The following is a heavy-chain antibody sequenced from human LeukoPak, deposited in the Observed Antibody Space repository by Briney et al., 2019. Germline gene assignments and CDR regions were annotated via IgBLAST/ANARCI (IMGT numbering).Heavy chain of an antibody. Sequence: GGSLRLSCAASGFTFDDYAMHWVRQAPGKGLEWVSGISWNSGSIGYADSVKGRFTISRDNSKNTLYLQMNSLRAEDTAVYYCAKEVVHYFDYWGQGTLVTVSS. D-gene: IGHD2-15*01. CDR3: AKEVVHYFDY. CDR2: ISWNSGSI. V-gene: IGHV3-9*01. J-gene: IGHJ4*02. CDR1: GFTFDDYA.